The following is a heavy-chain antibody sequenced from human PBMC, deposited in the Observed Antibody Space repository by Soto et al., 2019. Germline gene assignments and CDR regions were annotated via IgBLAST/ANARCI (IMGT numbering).Heavy chain of an antibody. V-gene: IGHV1-69*06. J-gene: IGHJ4*02. CDR3: ASSNGDYLDY. CDR1: GGTFSSYA. Sequence: GASVKVSCKASGGTFSSYAISWVRQAPGQRLEWMGGIIPIFGTANYAQKFQGRVTITADKYTSTAYMELSSLRSEETAVYYCASSNGDYLDYWGKGTLVTVSS. D-gene: IGHD4-17*01. CDR2: IIPIFGTA.